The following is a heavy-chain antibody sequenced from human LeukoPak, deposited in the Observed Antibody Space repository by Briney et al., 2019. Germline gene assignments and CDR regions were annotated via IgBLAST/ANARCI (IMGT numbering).Heavy chain of an antibody. CDR3: ARCGGRLYSSSWYWGVWFDP. CDR2: IKHSGST. V-gene: IGHV4-34*01. CDR1: GGSFSGYY. D-gene: IGHD6-13*01. Sequence: SETLSLTCAVYGGSFSGYYWSWLRQPPGKGLEWIGEIKHSGSTNYNPSLKSRVTISVDTSKTQFSLKLSSVTAADTAVYYCARCGGRLYSSSWYWGVWFDPWGQGTLVTVSS. J-gene: IGHJ5*02.